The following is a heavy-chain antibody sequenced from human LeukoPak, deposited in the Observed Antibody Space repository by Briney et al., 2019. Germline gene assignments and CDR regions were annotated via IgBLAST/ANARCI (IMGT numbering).Heavy chain of an antibody. D-gene: IGHD4-17*01. Sequence: GASVKVSCKASGYTFTSYGISWVRQAPGQGLEWMGWTSAYNGNTNYAQKLQGRVTMTTDTSTSTAYMELRSLRSDDTAVYYCARVRYGDYVGSFDYWGQGTLVTVSS. CDR1: GYTFTSYG. CDR2: TSAYNGNT. J-gene: IGHJ4*02. CDR3: ARVRYGDYVGSFDY. V-gene: IGHV1-18*01.